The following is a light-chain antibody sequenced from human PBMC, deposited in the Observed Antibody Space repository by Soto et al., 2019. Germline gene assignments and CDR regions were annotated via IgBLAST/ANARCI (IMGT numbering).Light chain of an antibody. CDR2: AVS. CDR1: SSDVGGYNY. Sequence: QSALTQPPSASGSPGQSVTISCTGTSSDVGGYNYVSWYQQHPGKAPKLMIYAVSKRPSGVPDRFSGSKSGNTASLTVSGLQAEDEADYYCNSYAGSNNFVVFGGGTKLTVL. CDR3: NSYAGSNNFVV. V-gene: IGLV2-8*01. J-gene: IGLJ2*01.